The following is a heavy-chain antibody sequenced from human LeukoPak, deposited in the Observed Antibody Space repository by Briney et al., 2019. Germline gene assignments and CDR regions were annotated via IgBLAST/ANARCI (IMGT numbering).Heavy chain of an antibody. Sequence: GASVKVSCKASGYTFTSYDINWVRQATGQGLEWMGWMNPNSGNTGYAQKSQGRVTMTRNTSISTAYMELSSLRSEDTAVYYCARGNYDFWSGYYGSDYWGQGTLVTVSS. V-gene: IGHV1-8*01. D-gene: IGHD3-3*01. CDR3: ARGNYDFWSGYYGSDY. CDR2: MNPNSGNT. CDR1: GYTFTSYD. J-gene: IGHJ4*02.